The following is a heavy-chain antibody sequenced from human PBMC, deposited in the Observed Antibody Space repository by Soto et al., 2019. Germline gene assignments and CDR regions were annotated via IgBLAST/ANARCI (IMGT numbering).Heavy chain of an antibody. CDR3: AKEGSSGWSFDH. J-gene: IGHJ4*02. V-gene: IGHV3-23*01. CDR2: ISGSGDST. CDR1: GFTFSTYA. Sequence: EVQLLESGGGLVQPGGSLRLSCAASGFTFSTYAMNWVRQAPGKGLEWVSGISGSGDSTYYADSVKGRFTVSRDNSKNPLYLQMNSLRAEDTAVFYCAKEGSSGWSFDHWGQGTLVTVSS. D-gene: IGHD6-19*01.